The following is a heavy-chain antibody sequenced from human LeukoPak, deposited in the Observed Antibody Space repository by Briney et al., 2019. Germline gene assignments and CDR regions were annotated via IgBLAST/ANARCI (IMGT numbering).Heavy chain of an antibody. J-gene: IGHJ4*02. CDR2: INAGNGHT. CDR3: ARGVWSRTVSSYYFDC. Sequence: ASVKVSCKASGYTFTNYAMQWVRQAPGQRLEWMGWINAGNGHTRYSQRFQGRVTITRDTSASTVYMEVTSLRFEATAVYYCARGVWSRTVSSYYFDCWGQGTLVTVSS. CDR1: GYTFTNYA. V-gene: IGHV1-3*01. D-gene: IGHD3-3*01.